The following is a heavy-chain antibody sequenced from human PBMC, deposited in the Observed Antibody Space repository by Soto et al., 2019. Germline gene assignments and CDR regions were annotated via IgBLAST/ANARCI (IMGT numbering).Heavy chain of an antibody. D-gene: IGHD3-9*01. V-gene: IGHV1-2*04. CDR3: ARAEPLVTQYYFDY. Sequence: QVQLVQSGAEVKKPGASVKVSCKASGYTFTGYYMHWVRQAPGQGLEWMGWINPNSGGTNYAQKFQGWVTMTRETSISTAYMELSRLRSDDTAVYYCARAEPLVTQYYFDYWGQGTLVTVSS. CDR1: GYTFTGYY. CDR2: INPNSGGT. J-gene: IGHJ4*02.